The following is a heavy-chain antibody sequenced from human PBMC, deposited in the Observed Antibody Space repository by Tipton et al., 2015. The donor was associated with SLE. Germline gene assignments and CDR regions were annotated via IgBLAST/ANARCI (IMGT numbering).Heavy chain of an antibody. D-gene: IGHD4-23*01. Sequence: TLSLTCSVSGGSITIYYWSWIRQPPGGGLEWIGYVDDSGINSYNPSLKSPVTISVDTSKNHFSLKLSSVTAADTALYYCARTETPRVGYFYGMDVWGQGTTVTVSS. CDR3: ARTETPRVGYFYGMDV. CDR1: GGSITIYY. CDR2: VDDSGIN. V-gene: IGHV4-59*01. J-gene: IGHJ6*02.